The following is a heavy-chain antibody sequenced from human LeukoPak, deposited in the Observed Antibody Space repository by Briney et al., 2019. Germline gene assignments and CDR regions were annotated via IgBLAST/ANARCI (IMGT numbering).Heavy chain of an antibody. CDR2: IYYSGST. D-gene: IGHD7-27*01. V-gene: IGHV4-61*01. Sequence: SETLSLTCTVSGGSVSSGSYYWSWIRQPPGKGLEWIGYIYYSGSTNYNPSHNSGVTISVDTSKNQFSLKLSSVTAADTAVYYCARGPNWGGFDYWGQGTLVTVSS. CDR1: GGSVSSGSYY. J-gene: IGHJ4*02. CDR3: ARGPNWGGFDY.